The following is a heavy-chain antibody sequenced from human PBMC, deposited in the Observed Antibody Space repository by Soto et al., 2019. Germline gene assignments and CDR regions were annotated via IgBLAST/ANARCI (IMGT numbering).Heavy chain of an antibody. J-gene: IGHJ4*02. Sequence: SETLSLTCTVSGGSISSSSYYWGWIRQPPGKGLEWIGSIYYSGSTYYNPSLKSRVTISVDTSKNQFSLKLSSVTAADTAVYYCARHTMVVAALRCVDYWGQGTLVTVSS. V-gene: IGHV4-39*01. CDR1: GGSISSSSYY. CDR3: ARHTMVVAALRCVDY. D-gene: IGHD2-15*01. CDR2: IYYSGST.